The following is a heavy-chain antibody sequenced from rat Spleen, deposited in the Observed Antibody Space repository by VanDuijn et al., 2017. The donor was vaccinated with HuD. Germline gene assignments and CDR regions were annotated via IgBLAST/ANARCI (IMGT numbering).Heavy chain of an antibody. Sequence: QVQLRESGPGLVQPSQTLSLTCTVSGFSLTNFQVHWVRHTPGTGLEWMGRIPDGGNTDYNSGLKSRLSLSRNTSKSQVFLKMNSLQTDDTAIYFCTRSYGGYTQHWFAYWGQGSLVTVSS. V-gene: IGHV2-27*01. CDR3: TRSYGGYTQHWFAY. CDR2: IPDGGNT. D-gene: IGHD1-11*01. CDR1: GFSLTNFQ. J-gene: IGHJ3*01.